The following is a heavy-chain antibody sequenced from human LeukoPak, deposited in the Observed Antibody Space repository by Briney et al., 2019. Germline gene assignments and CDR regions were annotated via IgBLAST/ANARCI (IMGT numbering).Heavy chain of an antibody. CDR2: IYSGGST. Sequence: GGSLRLSCAASGFTVSSNYMSWVRQAPGEGLEWVSVIYSGGSTYYADSVKGRFTISRDNSKNTLYLQMNSLRAEDTAVYYCAMDSSGYYSFDYWGQGTLVTVSS. V-gene: IGHV3-53*01. CDR1: GFTVSSNY. D-gene: IGHD3-22*01. CDR3: AMDSSGYYSFDY. J-gene: IGHJ4*02.